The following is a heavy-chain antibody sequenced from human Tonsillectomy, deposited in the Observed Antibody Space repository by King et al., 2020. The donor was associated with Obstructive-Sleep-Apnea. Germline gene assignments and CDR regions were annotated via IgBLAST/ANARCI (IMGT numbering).Heavy chain of an antibody. D-gene: IGHD6-13*01. CDR3: ARVVAITADYNFDY. Sequence: QLQESGPGLVKPSETLSLRCTVSGGSVSSTTHYWGWIRQPPGKGLEWIGSIYDSGNTSYNPSLKSRITISVDTSKNQFSLNLSSVTAADTAMYYCARVVAITADYNFDYWGRGTLVTVSS. CDR1: GGSVSSTTHY. J-gene: IGHJ4*02. V-gene: IGHV4-39*07. CDR2: IYDSGNT.